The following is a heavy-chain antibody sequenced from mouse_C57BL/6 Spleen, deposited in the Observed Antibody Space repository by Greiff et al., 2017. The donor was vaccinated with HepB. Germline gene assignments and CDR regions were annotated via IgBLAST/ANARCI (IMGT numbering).Heavy chain of an antibody. CDR2: IWTGGGT. J-gene: IGHJ1*03. V-gene: IGHV2-9-1*01. Sequence: QVQLQQSGPGLVAPSQSLSITCTVSGFSLTSYAISWVRQPPGKGLEWLGVIWTGGGTNYNSALKSRLSISKDNSKSQVSLKMNSLQTDDTARYYCARNLYYGSSYVDWYFDVWGTGTTVTVSS. D-gene: IGHD1-1*01. CDR3: ARNLYYGSSYVDWYFDV. CDR1: GFSLTSYA.